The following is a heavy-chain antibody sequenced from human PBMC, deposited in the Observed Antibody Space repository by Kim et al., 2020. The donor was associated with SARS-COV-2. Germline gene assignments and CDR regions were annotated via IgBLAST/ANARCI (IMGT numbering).Heavy chain of an antibody. CDR3: ANTGTNYYYYYMDV. J-gene: IGHJ6*03. CDR2: INSDGSST. V-gene: IGHV3-74*01. D-gene: IGHD1-7*01. Sequence: GGSLRLSCAASGFTFSSYWMHWVRQAPGKGLVWVSRINSDGSSTSYADSVKGRFTISRDNAKNTLYLQMNSLRAEDTAVYYCANTGTNYYYYYMDVWGKGTTVTVSS. CDR1: GFTFSSYW.